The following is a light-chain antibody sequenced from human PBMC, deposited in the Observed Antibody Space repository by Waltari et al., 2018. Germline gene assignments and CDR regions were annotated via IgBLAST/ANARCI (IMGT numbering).Light chain of an antibody. CDR2: DTS. CDR1: QSVSSY. CDR3: QQRITWPIT. Sequence: EIVLTQSPGTLSLSPGERATLTCRASQSVSSYLAWYQQKPGQAPSLLIYDTSNRATGIPARFSGSGSGTDFTLTISSLEPEDFAVYHCQQRITWPITFGQGTRLEIK. J-gene: IGKJ5*01. V-gene: IGKV3-11*01.